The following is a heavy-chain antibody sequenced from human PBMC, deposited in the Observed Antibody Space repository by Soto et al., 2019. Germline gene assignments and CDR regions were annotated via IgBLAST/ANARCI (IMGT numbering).Heavy chain of an antibody. Sequence: GESLKISCKGSGYSFTSYCIGWVRQMPGKGLEWMGIIFPDDSDTRYSPSFQGQVTISADKSISTAYLQWNSLRASDTAMYYCARRFRSTPRVDPWGQGTLVTVSS. V-gene: IGHV5-51*01. CDR3: ARRFRSTPRVDP. CDR1: GYSFTSYC. D-gene: IGHD2-21*01. CDR2: IFPDDSDT. J-gene: IGHJ5*02.